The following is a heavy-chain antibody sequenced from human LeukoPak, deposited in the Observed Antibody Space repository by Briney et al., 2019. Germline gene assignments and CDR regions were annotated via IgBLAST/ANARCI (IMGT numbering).Heavy chain of an antibody. V-gene: IGHV4-59*08. CDR2: ISYSGST. D-gene: IGHD3-10*01. J-gene: IGHJ4*02. CDR1: GGSISSYY. CDR3: ARGGVRGVIITTDHFDY. Sequence: SETLSLTCTVSGGSISSYYWRWIRHPPAKGLEWIGYISYSGSTYYNPSLKSRVSISVETSKNQFSLKLSSVTAADTAVYYCARGGVRGVIITTDHFDYWGQGTLVTVSS.